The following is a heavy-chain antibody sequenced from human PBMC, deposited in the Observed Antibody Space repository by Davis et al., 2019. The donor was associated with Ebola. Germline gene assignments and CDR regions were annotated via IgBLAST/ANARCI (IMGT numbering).Heavy chain of an antibody. V-gene: IGHV3-74*01. CDR1: GFAFSSYW. J-gene: IGHJ4*02. Sequence: GESLKISCAASGFAFSSYWMSWVRQAPGKGLVWVSRINSDGSSTSYADSVKGRFTISRDNAKNTLYLQMNSLRAEDTAVYYCARTSSSWYHFDYWGQGTLVTVSS. CDR2: INSDGSST. CDR3: ARTSSSWYHFDY. D-gene: IGHD6-13*01.